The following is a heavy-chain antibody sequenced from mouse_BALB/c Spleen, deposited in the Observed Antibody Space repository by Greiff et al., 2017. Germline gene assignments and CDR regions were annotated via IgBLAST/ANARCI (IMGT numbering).Heavy chain of an antibody. V-gene: IGHV5-17*02. CDR2: ISSGSSTI. CDR1: GFTFSSFG. Sequence: EVQGVESGGGLVQPGGSRKLSCAASGFTFSSFGMHWVRQAPEKGLEWVAYISSGSSTIYYADTVKGRFTISRDNPKNTLFLQMTSLRSEDTAMYYCARGPGNAMDYWGQGTSVTVSS. J-gene: IGHJ4*01. CDR3: ARGPGNAMDY.